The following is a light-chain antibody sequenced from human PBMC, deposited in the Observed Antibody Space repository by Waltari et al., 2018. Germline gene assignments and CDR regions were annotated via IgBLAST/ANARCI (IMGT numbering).Light chain of an antibody. V-gene: IGKV3-11*01. CDR3: QQRSNWPYT. CDR1: QTVRTF. CDR2: DAS. J-gene: IGKJ2*01. Sequence: GERATLSCRASQTVRTFLAWYQQKPGQAPRLLIFDASSRATGIPAKFRGSGSGTDFTLTVSNLEPEDFAVYYCQQRSNWPYTFGQGTRVDIK.